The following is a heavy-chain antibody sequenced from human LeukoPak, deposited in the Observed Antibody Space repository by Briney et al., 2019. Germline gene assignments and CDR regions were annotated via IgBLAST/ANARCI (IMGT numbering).Heavy chain of an antibody. V-gene: IGHV4-59*01. Sequence: SETLSLTCTVSGGSISSYYWSWIRQPPGKGLEWIGSIYYSGSTNYNPSLKSRVTISVDTSKNQFSLKLSSVTAADTAVYYCARGSGSYYYYYGMDVWGQGTTVTVSS. D-gene: IGHD1-26*01. CDR2: IYYSGST. CDR1: GGSISSYY. CDR3: ARGSGSYYYYYGMDV. J-gene: IGHJ6*02.